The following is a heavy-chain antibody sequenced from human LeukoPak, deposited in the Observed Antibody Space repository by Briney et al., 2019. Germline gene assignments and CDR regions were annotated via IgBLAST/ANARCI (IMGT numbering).Heavy chain of an antibody. CDR1: GYTFTWYY. CDR2: INPNSGGT. J-gene: IGHJ4*02. V-gene: IGHV1-2*02. Sequence: ASVKVSCKASGYTFTWYYMHWVRQAAGQGREWMGCINPNSGGTNYAQKFQGRVTMTRDTSISTAYMELSRLRSDDTAVYYCARGGTGAGYCDYWGQGTLVTVSS. D-gene: IGHD6-19*01. CDR3: ARGGTGAGYCDY.